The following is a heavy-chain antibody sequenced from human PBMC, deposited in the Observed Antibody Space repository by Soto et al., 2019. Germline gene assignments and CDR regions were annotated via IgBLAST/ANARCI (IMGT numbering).Heavy chain of an antibody. J-gene: IGHJ6*02. Sequence: GASVKVSCKASGGTFSSYAISWVPQAPGEGLEWMGGIIPIFGTANYAQKFQGRVTITADESTSTAYMELSSLRSEDTAVYYCARDVTMVRGVNAPSYYSGMDVWGQGTTLTVSS. D-gene: IGHD3-10*01. CDR1: GGTFSSYA. CDR2: IIPIFGTA. CDR3: ARDVTMVRGVNAPSYYSGMDV. V-gene: IGHV1-69*13.